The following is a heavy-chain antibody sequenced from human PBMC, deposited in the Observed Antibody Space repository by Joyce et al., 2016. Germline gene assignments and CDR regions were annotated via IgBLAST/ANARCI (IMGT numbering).Heavy chain of an antibody. CDR1: W. J-gene: IGHJ5*02. V-gene: IGHV3-74*01. CDR3: ARGSDKALDL. CDR2: IKNDGNII. D-gene: IGHD3-3*02. Sequence: EVQLVESGGGLVQPGGSLRLSYWMHWVRQRPGKGLEWVSHIKNDGNIITYVDSVKCRFTISRDNAKSTLNLQMNSLRGDDTAVYFCARGSDKALDLWGQGTLVTVSS.